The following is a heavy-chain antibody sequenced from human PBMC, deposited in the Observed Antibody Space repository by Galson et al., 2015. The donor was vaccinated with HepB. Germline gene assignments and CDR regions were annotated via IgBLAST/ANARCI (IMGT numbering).Heavy chain of an antibody. Sequence: SVKVSCKVSGYTLTELSMHCVRQAPGKGLEWMGGFDPEDGETIYAQKFQGRVTMTRDTSTSTVYMELSSLRSEDTAVYYCARDQVATIQNYFDYWGQGTLVTVPS. CDR1: GYTLTELS. CDR3: ARDQVATIQNYFDY. J-gene: IGHJ4*02. V-gene: IGHV1-24*01. CDR2: FDPEDGET. D-gene: IGHD5-24*01.